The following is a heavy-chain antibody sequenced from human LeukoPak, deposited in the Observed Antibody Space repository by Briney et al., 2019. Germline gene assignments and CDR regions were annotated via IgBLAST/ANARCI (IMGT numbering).Heavy chain of an antibody. CDR1: GYTFTGYY. D-gene: IGHD2-2*01. CDR2: INPRGDST. V-gene: IGHV1-46*01. J-gene: IGHJ3*02. CDR3: ARDLTYCSSTRCSSSEGLDAFDI. Sequence: PVASVNVSCKASGYTFTGYYMHWVRQAPGQGLAWMGMINPRGDSTTYAQKFQDRVTMTRDTSTSTVYMELSSLISEDTAVYYCARDLTYCSSTRCSSSEGLDAFDIWGQGTMVTVSS.